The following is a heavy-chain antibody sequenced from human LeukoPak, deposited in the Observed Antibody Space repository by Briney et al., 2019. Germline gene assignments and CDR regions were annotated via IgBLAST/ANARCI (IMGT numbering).Heavy chain of an antibody. D-gene: IGHD6-6*01. CDR3: ARDSSILYSSSSRAFDI. V-gene: IGHV1-46*01. Sequence: ASVKVSCKASGYSFTNYFMHWVRQAPGQGLEWMGIINPSGGSTTYAEKFQGRVTMTRDTSTSIVFMDLSSLRSEDTAVYYCARDSSILYSSSSRAFDIWGQGTMVTVSS. CDR1: GYSFTNYF. J-gene: IGHJ3*02. CDR2: INPSGGST.